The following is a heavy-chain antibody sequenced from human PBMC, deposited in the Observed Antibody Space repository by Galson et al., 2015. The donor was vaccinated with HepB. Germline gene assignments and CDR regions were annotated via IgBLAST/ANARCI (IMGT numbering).Heavy chain of an antibody. CDR3: ARELWFGELSGEFQH. Sequence: SLRLSCAASGFTFDDYTMHWVRQAPGKGLEWAAVISYDGSNKYYADSVKGRFTISRDNSKNTLYLQMNSLRAEDTAVYYCARELWFGELSGEFQHWGQGTLVTVSS. J-gene: IGHJ1*01. V-gene: IGHV3-30*03. CDR2: ISYDGSNK. D-gene: IGHD3-10*01. CDR1: GFTFDDYT.